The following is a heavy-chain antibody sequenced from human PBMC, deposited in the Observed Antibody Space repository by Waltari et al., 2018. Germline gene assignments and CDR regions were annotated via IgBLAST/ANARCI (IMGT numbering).Heavy chain of an antibody. CDR3: ARNLGARGAFDI. J-gene: IGHJ3*02. CDR1: GFTFSSYA. D-gene: IGHD1-26*01. CDR2: ISSNGGST. Sequence: EVQLVESGGGLVQPGGSLRLSCAASGFTFSSYAMHWVRQAPGKGLEYVSAISSNGGSTYYADSGKGRFTISRDNSKNTLDLQMGSLRAEDMAVYYCARNLGARGAFDIWGQGTMVTVSS. V-gene: IGHV3-64*07.